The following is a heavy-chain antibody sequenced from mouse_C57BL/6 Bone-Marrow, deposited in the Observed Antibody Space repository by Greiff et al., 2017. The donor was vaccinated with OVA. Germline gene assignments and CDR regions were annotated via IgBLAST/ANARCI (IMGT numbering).Heavy chain of an antibody. Sequence: VKLMESGPELVKPGASVKISCKASGYAFSSSWMNWVKQRPGKGLVWIGRIYPGDGGTNYNGKFKGKATLTADKSSSTAYMQLSSLTSEDSAVYFCATLADRDWYVDVWGTGTTVTVSS. CDR3: ATLADRDWYVDV. CDR2: IYPGDGGT. J-gene: IGHJ1*03. CDR1: GYAFSSSW. V-gene: IGHV1-82*01.